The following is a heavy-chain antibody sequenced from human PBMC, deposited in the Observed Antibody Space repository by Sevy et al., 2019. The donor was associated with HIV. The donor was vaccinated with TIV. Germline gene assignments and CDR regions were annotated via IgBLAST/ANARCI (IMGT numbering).Heavy chain of an antibody. CDR2: IYPGDSDT. V-gene: IGHV5-51*01. CDR3: ARLFSPGYYDSSGYAEYFQH. D-gene: IGHD3-22*01. CDR1: GYSFTSYW. J-gene: IGHJ1*01. Sequence: GESLKISCKGSGYSFTSYWIGWVRQMPGKGLEWMGIIYPGDSDTRYSPSFQGQVTISADKSISTAYLQWSSLKASDTDMYYCARLFSPGYYDSSGYAEYFQHWGQGTLVTVSS.